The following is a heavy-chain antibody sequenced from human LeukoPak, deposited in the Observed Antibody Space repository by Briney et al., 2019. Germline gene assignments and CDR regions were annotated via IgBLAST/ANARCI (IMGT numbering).Heavy chain of an antibody. CDR3: ARGSGYSIKGYYYYYGMDV. D-gene: IGHD6-13*01. CDR1: GYTFTSYG. V-gene: IGHV1-18*01. Sequence: ASVKVSCKASGYTFTSYGISWVRQAPGQGLEWMGWIGAYNGNTNYAQKLQGRVTMTTDTSTSTAYMELRSLRSDDTAVYYCARGSGYSIKGYYYYYGMDVWGQGTTVTVSS. J-gene: IGHJ6*02. CDR2: IGAYNGNT.